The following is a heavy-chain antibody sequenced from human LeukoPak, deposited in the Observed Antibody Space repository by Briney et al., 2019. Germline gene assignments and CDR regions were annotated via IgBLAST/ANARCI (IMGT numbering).Heavy chain of an antibody. CDR3: ARDLGYCSSTSCYPFGWFDP. V-gene: IGHV1-46*01. D-gene: IGHD2-2*01. CDR1: GYTFTSYY. CDR2: INPSGGST. Sequence: GASVKVSCKASGYTFTSYYMHWVRQAPGQGLEWMGIINPSGGSTSYVQKFQGRVTMTRDTSTSTVYMELSSLRSEDTAVYYCARDLGYCSSTSCYPFGWFDPWGQGTLVTVSS. J-gene: IGHJ5*02.